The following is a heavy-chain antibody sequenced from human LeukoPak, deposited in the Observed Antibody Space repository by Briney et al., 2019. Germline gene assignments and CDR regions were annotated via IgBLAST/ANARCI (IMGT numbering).Heavy chain of an antibody. CDR1: GFTFSSYA. D-gene: IGHD2-2*01. J-gene: IGHJ3*02. Sequence: GGSLRLSCAASGFTFSSYAMSWVRQAPGKGLEWVSGISGSGGSTYYADSVKGRFTISRDNSKNTLYLQMSSLRAEDTAVYYCARHLVPTAMLTAFDIWGQGTMVTVSS. V-gene: IGHV3-23*01. CDR2: ISGSGGST. CDR3: ARHLVPTAMLTAFDI.